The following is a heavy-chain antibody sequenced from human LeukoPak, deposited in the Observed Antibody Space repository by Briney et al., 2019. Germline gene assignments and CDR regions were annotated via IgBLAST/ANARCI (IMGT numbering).Heavy chain of an antibody. CDR3: AKDRCSNGIGCYYYYMDV. D-gene: IGHD2-8*01. CDR2: IQYDGSNE. J-gene: IGHJ6*03. CDR1: GFTVSSSY. Sequence: PGGSLRLSCAASGFTVSSSYMIWVRQAPGKGLEWVAYIQYDGSNEQYADSVKGRFSISRDSSKNILYLQMNSLRAEDTAVYYCAKDRCSNGIGCYYYYMDVWGKGTTVTISS. V-gene: IGHV3-30*02.